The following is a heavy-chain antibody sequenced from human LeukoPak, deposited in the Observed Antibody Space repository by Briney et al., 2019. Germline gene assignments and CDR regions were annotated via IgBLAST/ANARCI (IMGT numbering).Heavy chain of an antibody. CDR1: GYSISSGYY. J-gene: IGHJ5*02. CDR3: ARDKPGGGFDP. D-gene: IGHD1-14*01. Sequence: SSETLSLTCTVSGYSISSGYYWGWIRPPPGKGLEWIGSIYHSGSTYYNPSLKSRVTISVDTSKNQFSLKLSSVTAADTAVYYCARDKPGGGFDPWGQGTLVTVSS. CDR2: IYHSGST. V-gene: IGHV4-38-2*02.